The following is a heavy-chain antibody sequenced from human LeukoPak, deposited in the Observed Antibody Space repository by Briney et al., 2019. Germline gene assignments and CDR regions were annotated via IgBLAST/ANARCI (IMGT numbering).Heavy chain of an antibody. D-gene: IGHD2-2*01. Sequence: SETLSLTCAVYGWSFNDYYWNWIRQPPGKGLEWIGEINARGDTNYNPSLKSRVTISVDTSKKQFSLRLTSMIAADTALYYCARGQVPAARGYNWFDPWGPGTLVTVSS. V-gene: IGHV4-34*01. CDR1: GWSFNDYY. CDR3: ARGQVPAARGYNWFDP. J-gene: IGHJ5*02. CDR2: INARGDT.